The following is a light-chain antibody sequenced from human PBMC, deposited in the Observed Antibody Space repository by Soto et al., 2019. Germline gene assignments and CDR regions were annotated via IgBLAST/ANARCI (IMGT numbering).Light chain of an antibody. CDR1: QYIHTH. CDR2: GAS. J-gene: IGKJ1*01. V-gene: IGKV1-27*01. CDR3: QTYDKAPWT. Sequence: DIQMTQSPSSLSASVGDRVTLTCRASQYIHTHLAWYQQKPGNSPKLLVYGASTLHSGVPSRFSASGSGTDFLLTISSWQSEDVATYYCQTYDKAPWTFGPGTRV.